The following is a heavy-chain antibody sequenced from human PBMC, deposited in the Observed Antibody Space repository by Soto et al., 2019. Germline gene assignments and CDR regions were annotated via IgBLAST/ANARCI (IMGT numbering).Heavy chain of an antibody. Sequence: PGGSLRLSCAASGFTISSYWMSWVRQAPGKGLEWVANIKQDGSEKYYVDSVKGRFTISRDNAKNSLYLQMNSLRAEDTAVYYCARDPSVVVVAATPYYYYGMDVWGQGTTVTVSS. J-gene: IGHJ6*02. CDR2: IKQDGSEK. V-gene: IGHV3-7*01. CDR3: ARDPSVVVVAATPYYYYGMDV. D-gene: IGHD2-15*01. CDR1: GFTISSYW.